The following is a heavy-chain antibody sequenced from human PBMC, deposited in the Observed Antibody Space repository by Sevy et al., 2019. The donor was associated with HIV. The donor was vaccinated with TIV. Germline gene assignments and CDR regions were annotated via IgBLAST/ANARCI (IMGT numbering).Heavy chain of an antibody. V-gene: IGHV1-46*01. Sequence: ASVKVSCKASGDTFTNNYIHWVRQAPGQGLEWMGMVDTSAGNTTYAQKFQGRVTMTRDTSTSILYMDLSSLRSDDTAVYYCGRADPDQHFDSWGQGTLVTVSS. J-gene: IGHJ4*02. CDR3: GRADPDQHFDS. CDR1: GDTFTNNY. CDR2: VDTSAGNT.